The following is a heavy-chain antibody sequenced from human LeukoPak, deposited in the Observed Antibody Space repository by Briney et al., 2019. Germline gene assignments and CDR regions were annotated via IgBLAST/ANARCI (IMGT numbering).Heavy chain of an antibody. CDR1: GFNVRYNS. D-gene: IGHD3-3*02. J-gene: IGHJ4*02. V-gene: IGHV3-53*01. CDR2: IYADGTT. Sequence: PGGSLRLSCAASGFNVRYNSMTWVRQAPGKGLEWVSTIYADGTTYYADSMKGRFTISRDNSKNTLDLQMNSLRAEDKAVYYCASAQLASGTDYWGQGTLVTVSS. CDR3: ASAQLASGTDY.